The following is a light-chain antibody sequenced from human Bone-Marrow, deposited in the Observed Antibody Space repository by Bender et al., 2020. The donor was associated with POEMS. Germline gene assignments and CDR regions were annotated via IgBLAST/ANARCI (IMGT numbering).Light chain of an antibody. V-gene: IGLV1-40*01. CDR1: SSNTGSGYD. J-gene: IGLJ2*01. CDR2: GYN. Sequence: QSVLTPPPSVSGAPGQRVTICCTGSSSNTGSGYDINWYQHLPGTAPKLLIYGYNNRPSGVPDRFSGSKSGTSASLAITGLQAEDEADYYCQSYDTSLGGLVFGGGTELTVL. CDR3: QSYDTSLGGLV.